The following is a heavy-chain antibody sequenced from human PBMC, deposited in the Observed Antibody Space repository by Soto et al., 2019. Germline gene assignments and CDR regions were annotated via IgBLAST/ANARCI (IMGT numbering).Heavy chain of an antibody. V-gene: IGHV3-7*03. Sequence: GGSLRLSCAVSGFTFTSYSMSWVRQAPGEGLEWVANIQQDGSEKYYVDSVKGRFTISRDNAKNTLYLQMNSLRADDTAVYYCASLEWESSGYADYWGQGTQVTVSS. CDR3: ASLEWESSGYADY. CDR1: GFTFTSYS. CDR2: IQQDGSEK. D-gene: IGHD5-12*01. J-gene: IGHJ4*02.